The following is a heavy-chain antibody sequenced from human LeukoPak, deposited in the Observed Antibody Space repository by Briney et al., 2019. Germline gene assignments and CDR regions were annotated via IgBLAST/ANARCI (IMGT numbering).Heavy chain of an antibody. D-gene: IGHD5-12*01. CDR3: ARGGVATIRGYWFDP. V-gene: IGHV4-34*01. CDR2: INHSGST. Sequence: PSGTLSLTCAVYGGSFSGYYWSWIRQPPGKGLEWIGEINHSGSTNYNPSLKSRVTISVDTSKNQFSLKLSSVTAADTAVYYCARGGVATIRGYWFDPWGQGTLVTVSS. CDR1: GGSFSGYY. J-gene: IGHJ5*02.